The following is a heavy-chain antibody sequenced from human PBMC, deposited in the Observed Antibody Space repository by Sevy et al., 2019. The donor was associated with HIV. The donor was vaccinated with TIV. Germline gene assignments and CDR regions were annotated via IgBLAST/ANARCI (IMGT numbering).Heavy chain of an antibody. CDR1: GFTVSSNY. J-gene: IGHJ4*02. CDR3: ASRYSSGWYLV. CDR2: IYSGGST. V-gene: IGHV3-53*01. Sequence: GGSLRLSCAASGFTVSSNYMSWVRQAPGKGLGWVSVIYSGGSTYYADSLKGRFTISRDKSKNTLYLQMNSLRAEDTAVYYCASRYSSGWYLVWGQGTLVTASS. D-gene: IGHD6-19*01.